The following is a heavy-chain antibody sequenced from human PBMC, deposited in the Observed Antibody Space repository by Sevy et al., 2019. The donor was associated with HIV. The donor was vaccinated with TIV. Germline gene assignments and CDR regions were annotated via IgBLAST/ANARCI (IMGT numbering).Heavy chain of an antibody. V-gene: IGHV3-23*01. CDR3: AKEYSSGYS. J-gene: IGHJ5*02. CDR1: GFTFSSYV. CDR2: ISGSGGST. D-gene: IGHD3-22*01. Sequence: GGSLRLSCAASGFTFSSYVLSWVRQAPGKGLDWVSTISGSGGSTYYADSVKGRFSISRDNSKNTMYLEMNSLRAEDTAVYYCAKEYSSGYSWGQGTLVTVSS.